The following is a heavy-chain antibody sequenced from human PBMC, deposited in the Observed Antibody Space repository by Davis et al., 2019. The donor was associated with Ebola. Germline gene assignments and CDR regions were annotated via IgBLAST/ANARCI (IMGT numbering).Heavy chain of an antibody. CDR2: ISYDGSNK. V-gene: IGHV3-30*19. CDR1: GFTFSSYG. D-gene: IGHD3-22*01. CDR3: ARDRGRYYYDSSGYYYFDY. Sequence: GESLKISCAASGFTFSSYGMHWVRQAPGKGLEWVAVISYDGSNKYYADSVKGRFTISRDNSKNTLYVQMNSLRAEDTAVYYCARDRGRYYYDSSGYYYFDYWGQGTLVTVSS. J-gene: IGHJ4*02.